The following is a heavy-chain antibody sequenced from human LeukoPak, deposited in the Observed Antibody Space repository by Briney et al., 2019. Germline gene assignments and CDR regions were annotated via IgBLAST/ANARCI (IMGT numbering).Heavy chain of an antibody. Sequence: SETLSLTCTVSGGSTSSYYWSWIRQPAGKGLEWIGRIYTSGSTNYNPSLKSRVTMSVDTSKNQFSLKLSSVTAADTAVYYCARDAPIFGVVIIYFDYWGQGTLVTVSS. V-gene: IGHV4-4*07. CDR1: GGSTSSYY. J-gene: IGHJ4*02. CDR3: ARDAPIFGVVIIYFDY. CDR2: IYTSGST. D-gene: IGHD3-3*01.